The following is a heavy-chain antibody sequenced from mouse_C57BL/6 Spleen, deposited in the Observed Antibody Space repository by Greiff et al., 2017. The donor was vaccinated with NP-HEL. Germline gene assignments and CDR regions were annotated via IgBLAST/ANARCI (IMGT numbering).Heavy chain of an antibody. CDR1: GYTFTSYW. Sequence: QVQLQQPGAELVRPGTSVKLSCKASGYTFTSYWMHWVKQRPGQGLEWIGVIDPSDSYTNYNQKFKGKATLTVDTSSSTAYMQLSSLTSEDSAVXYCARFSSGRGYFDYWGQGTTLTVSS. J-gene: IGHJ2*01. CDR3: ARFSSGRGYFDY. D-gene: IGHD3-2*02. CDR2: IDPSDSYT. V-gene: IGHV1-59*01.